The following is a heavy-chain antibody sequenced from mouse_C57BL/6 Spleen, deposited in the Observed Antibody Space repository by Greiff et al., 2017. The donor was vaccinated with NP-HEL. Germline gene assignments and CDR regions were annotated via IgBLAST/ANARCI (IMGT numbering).Heavy chain of an antibody. J-gene: IGHJ3*01. CDR1: GFTFSSYA. D-gene: IGHD2-4*01. CDR3: ARADYDVGFAY. CDR2: ISDGGSYT. V-gene: IGHV5-4*01. Sequence: EVQGVESGGGLVKPGGSLKLSCAASGFTFSSYAMSWVRQTPEKRLEWVATISDGGSYTYYPDNIKGRFTISRDNAKNNLYLQMSHLKSEDTAMYYCARADYDVGFAYWGQGTLVTVSA.